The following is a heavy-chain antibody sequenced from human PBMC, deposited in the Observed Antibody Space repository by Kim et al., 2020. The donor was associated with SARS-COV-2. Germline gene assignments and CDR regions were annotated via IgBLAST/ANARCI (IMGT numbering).Heavy chain of an antibody. CDR3: ARRRGRSSSWFDY. V-gene: IGHV1-69*01. D-gene: IGHD6-13*01. J-gene: IGHJ4*02. Sequence: YAQKFQGRVTITADDSTSPAYMELSSLRSEYPAVYYCARRRGRSSSWFDYWGQGTLVTVRS.